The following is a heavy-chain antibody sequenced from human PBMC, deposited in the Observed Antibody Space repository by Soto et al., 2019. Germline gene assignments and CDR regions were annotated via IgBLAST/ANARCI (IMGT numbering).Heavy chain of an antibody. CDR3: AKVGGGDLYYFDY. CDR1: GFTFSSYA. V-gene: IGHV3-23*01. D-gene: IGHD2-21*02. Sequence: EVQLLESGGGLVQPGGSLRLSCAASGFTFSSYAMSWVRQAPGKGLEWVSAISGSGGSTYYADSVKGRFTISRDNSKNTLYLQMNSLGAEDTAVYYCAKVGGGDLYYFDYWGQGTLVTVSS. J-gene: IGHJ4*02. CDR2: ISGSGGST.